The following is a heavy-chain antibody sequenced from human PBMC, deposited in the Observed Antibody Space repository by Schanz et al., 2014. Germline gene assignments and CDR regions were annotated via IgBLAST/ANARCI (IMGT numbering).Heavy chain of an antibody. J-gene: IGHJ6*02. CDR2: IFFRGST. V-gene: IGHV4-30-4*07. Sequence: QVQLQESGPGLVKPSQTLSLTCAVSGGSISSGGYSWSWIRQPPGKGLEWIGYIFFRGSTYYNPSLKRRVPISIDTSKNQSSLRLPSVTAADTAVYYCYGMDVWGQGTTVTVSS. CDR3: YGMDV. CDR1: GGSISSGGYS.